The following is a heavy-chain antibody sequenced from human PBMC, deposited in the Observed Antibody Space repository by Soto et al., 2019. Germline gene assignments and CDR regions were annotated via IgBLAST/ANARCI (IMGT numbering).Heavy chain of an antibody. V-gene: IGHV3-30-3*01. CDR1: GFSFSSYA. D-gene: IGHD5-12*01. J-gene: IGHJ4*02. CDR3: ARAGAGGFNYIFFFDY. CDR2: ISCGGTNK. Sequence: QVQLVESGGGVVQPGGALRLSCGASGFSFSSYAMHWVRQAPGKGLEWVASISCGGTNKYYADSVKGRFTIYRDNSENELYMQINSLSTDATAVFYCARAGAGGFNYIFFFDYWGQGTLVPVSS.